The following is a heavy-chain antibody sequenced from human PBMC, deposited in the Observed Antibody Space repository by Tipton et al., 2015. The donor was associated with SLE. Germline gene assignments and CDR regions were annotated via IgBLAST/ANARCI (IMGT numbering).Heavy chain of an antibody. J-gene: IGHJ4*02. CDR2: IRYDGSNK. Sequence: SLRLSCAASGFTFSSYGMHWVRQAPGKGLEWVAFIRYDGSNKYYADSVKGRFTISRDNSKNTLYLQMNSLRAEDTAVYYCAKDLGEISIPHYFDYWGQGTLVTVSS. D-gene: IGHD3-16*02. CDR3: AKDLGEISIPHYFDY. CDR1: GFTFSSYG. V-gene: IGHV3-30*02.